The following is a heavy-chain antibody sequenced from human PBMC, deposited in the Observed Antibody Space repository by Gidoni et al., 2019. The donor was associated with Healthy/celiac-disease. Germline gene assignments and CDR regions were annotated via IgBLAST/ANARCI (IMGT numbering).Heavy chain of an antibody. CDR3: ARSERIAVAVTAAFDI. CDR2: IYYSGST. V-gene: IGHV4-39*01. CDR1: GGSISSSSYY. Sequence: QLQLQESGPGLVKPSETLSLTCTVSGGSISSSSYYWGWIRQPPGKGLEWIGSIYYSGSTYYNPSLKSRVTISVDTSKNQFSLKLSSVTAADTAVYYCARSERIAVAVTAAFDIWGQGTMVTVSS. D-gene: IGHD6-19*01. J-gene: IGHJ3*02.